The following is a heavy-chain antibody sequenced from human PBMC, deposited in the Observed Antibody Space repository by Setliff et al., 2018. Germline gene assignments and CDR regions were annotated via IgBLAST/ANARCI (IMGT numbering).Heavy chain of an antibody. CDR3: AREGVDTRSSTDYRYYMDV. D-gene: IGHD5-18*01. V-gene: IGHV1-69*05. CDR2: TIPIFGLT. J-gene: IGHJ6*03. Sequence: SVKVSCKASGGTFSSYGISWVRQAPGQGLEWMGGTIPIFGLTNYAQKFQDRVTIITDESTSTAYMELSSLRTEDTAVYYCAREGVDTRSSTDYRYYMDVWGKGTTVTVSS. CDR1: GGTFSSYG.